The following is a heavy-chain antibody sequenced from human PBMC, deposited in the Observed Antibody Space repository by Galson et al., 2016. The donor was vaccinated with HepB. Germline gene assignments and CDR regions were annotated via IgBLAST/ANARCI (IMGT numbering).Heavy chain of an antibody. CDR2: INDDGRFT. D-gene: IGHD1-26*01. Sequence: SLRLSCAASEFNFRNDWMHWVRQAPGKGLVWVSRINDDGRFTVYLDSVKGRFTISRDNANNTLYLQMNSLRVDDSGIYSCARGGRGALGLWGRGTLVTVSS. CDR1: EFNFRNDW. V-gene: IGHV3-74*01. J-gene: IGHJ4*02. CDR3: ARGGRGALGL.